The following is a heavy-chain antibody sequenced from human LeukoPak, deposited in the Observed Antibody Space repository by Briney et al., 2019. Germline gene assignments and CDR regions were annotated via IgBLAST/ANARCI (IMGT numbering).Heavy chain of an antibody. CDR1: GLNFNSNA. Sequence: GGSLRLSCATSGLNFNSNAMIWVRQAPGKGLECVSAITAPGDATYYADSVKGRFSISRDNAKNSLYLQMNSLRAEDTALYHCARGGYSSGWYYYYYYMDVWGKGTTVTISS. CDR3: ARGGYSSGWYYYYYYMDV. V-gene: IGHV3-23*01. D-gene: IGHD6-19*01. CDR2: ITAPGDAT. J-gene: IGHJ6*03.